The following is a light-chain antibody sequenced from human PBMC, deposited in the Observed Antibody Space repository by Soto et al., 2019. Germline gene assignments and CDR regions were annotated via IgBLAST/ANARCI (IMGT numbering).Light chain of an antibody. J-gene: IGKJ2*01. CDR2: KAS. V-gene: IGKV1-5*03. CDR3: QQYNNYSGT. CDR1: QSITRC. Sequence: DIQMTQSPSTLSASVGDRVTITCRASQSITRCVAWYQQKPGKAPKLLIYKASSLESGVPSRFSGSGSGTEFTLTISSLQPADFATYYCQQYNNYSGTFGQGTKLEIK.